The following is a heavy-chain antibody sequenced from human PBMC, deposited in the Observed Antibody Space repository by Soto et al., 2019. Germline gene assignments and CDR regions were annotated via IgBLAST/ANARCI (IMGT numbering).Heavy chain of an antibody. J-gene: IGHJ6*02. D-gene: IGHD6-25*01. CDR3: ARGYRSGYYYGMAV. CDR1: GGSISSYY. V-gene: IGHV4-59*01. CDR2: IYYSGST. Sequence: SETLSLTCTVSGGSISSYYWSWIRHPPGKGLEWIGYIYYSGSTNYNPSLKSRVTISVDTSKNQFSLKLSSVTAADTAVYYCARGYRSGYYYGMAVWGQGTTVT.